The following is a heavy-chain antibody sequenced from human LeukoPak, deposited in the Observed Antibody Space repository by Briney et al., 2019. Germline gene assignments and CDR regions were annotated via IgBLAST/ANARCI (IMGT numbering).Heavy chain of an antibody. CDR2: IYYSGSTYYSGST. CDR3: ARDLWRSSGMAAGGLGDY. V-gene: IGHV4-59*01. Sequence: SETLSLTCTVSGGSISSYYWTWIRQPPGKGLEWIGYIYYSGSTYYSGSTNYNPSLKSRVTISVDTSKNQFSLKLSSVTAADTAVYYCARDLWRSSGMAAGGLGDYWGQGTLVTVSS. CDR1: GGSISSYY. J-gene: IGHJ4*02. D-gene: IGHD6-19*01.